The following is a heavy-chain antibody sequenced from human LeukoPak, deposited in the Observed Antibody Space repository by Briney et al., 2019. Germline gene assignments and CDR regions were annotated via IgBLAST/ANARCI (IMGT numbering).Heavy chain of an antibody. CDR2: IHYSGST. D-gene: IGHD1-7*01. Sequence: KPSESLSLACTVSGGSVSSVSYYWSWIRQPPGKGLDWFGYIHYSGSTNYSPSLRSRVTISVHTAKPQCCRKVSYVTTAHTAVYCCARVPGGGTAANWGQGTMVTASS. J-gene: IGHJ3*01. V-gene: IGHV4-61*01. CDR3: ARVPGGGTAAN. CDR1: GGSVSSVSYY.